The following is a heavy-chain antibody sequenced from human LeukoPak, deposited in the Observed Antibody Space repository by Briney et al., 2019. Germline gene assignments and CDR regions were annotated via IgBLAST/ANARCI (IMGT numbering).Heavy chain of an antibody. CDR1: GYTLTELS. CDR2: FDPEDGET. D-gene: IGHD6-19*01. Sequence: TSVKVCCKVSGYTLTELSMHWVRQAPGKGLEWMGGFDPEDGETIYAQKFQGRVTMTEDTSTDKAYMALRSLSSEATDVYYCSTDLGDSSGWFSLFDPWGQGTLVTVSS. CDR3: STDLGDSSGWFSLFDP. J-gene: IGHJ5*02. V-gene: IGHV1-24*01.